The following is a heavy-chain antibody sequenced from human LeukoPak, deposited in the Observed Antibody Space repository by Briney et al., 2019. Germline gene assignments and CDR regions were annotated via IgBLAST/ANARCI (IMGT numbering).Heavy chain of an antibody. D-gene: IGHD3-16*01. CDR3: ARYQLGGWFDP. V-gene: IGHV3-7*05. Sequence: GGSLRLSCATSGFTFSIYWMSWVRQAPGKGLGWVANIKQDGSEKYYVDSVKGRFTISRDNAKNSLYLQMNSLRAEDTAVYSCARYQLGGWFDPWGQGTLVTVSS. CDR1: GFTFSIYW. J-gene: IGHJ5*02. CDR2: IKQDGSEK.